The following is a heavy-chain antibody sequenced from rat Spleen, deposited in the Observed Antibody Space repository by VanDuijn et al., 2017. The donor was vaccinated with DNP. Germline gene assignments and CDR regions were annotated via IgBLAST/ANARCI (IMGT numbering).Heavy chain of an antibody. J-gene: IGHJ3*01. D-gene: IGHD1-12*03. Sequence: EVQLVESGGGLVQPGRSMKLSCAASGFTFSNYDMAWVRQAPKKGLAWVATISYDGISTNYRDSVKGRFTISRDNAKSTLYLQMDSLRSEDTATYYCARSWGDDGYPPFAYWGQGTLVTVSS. CDR1: GFTFSNYD. V-gene: IGHV5-7*01. CDR3: ARSWGDDGYPPFAY. CDR2: ISYDGIST.